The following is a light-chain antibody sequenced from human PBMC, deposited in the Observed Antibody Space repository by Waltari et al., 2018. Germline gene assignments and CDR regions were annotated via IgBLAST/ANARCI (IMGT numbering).Light chain of an antibody. CDR3: SSYTSSSSYV. J-gene: IGLJ1*01. V-gene: IGLV2-14*03. CDR2: DVS. CDR1: SSDVGGYNY. Sequence: QSALTQPASVSGSPGQSITISCTGISSDVGGYNYVSWYQQHPGKAPKLMIYDVSTRPSGVSNRFSGSKSGNTASLTISGLQAEDEADYYCSSYTSSSSYVFGTGTKVTVL.